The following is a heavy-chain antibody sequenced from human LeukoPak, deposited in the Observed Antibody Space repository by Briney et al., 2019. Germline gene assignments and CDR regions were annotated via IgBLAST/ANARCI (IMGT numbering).Heavy chain of an antibody. CDR3: ARGSSGWYPGYYFDY. CDR2: IYTSGST. CDR1: GGSLSSYY. V-gene: IGHV4-4*07. D-gene: IGHD6-19*01. J-gene: IGHJ4*02. Sequence: PSETLSLTCTVSGGSLSSYYWSWIRQPAGKGLEWIGRIYTSGSTNYNPSLKSRVTMSVDTSKNQFSLKLSSVTAADTAVYYCARGSSGWYPGYYFDYWGQGTLVTVSS.